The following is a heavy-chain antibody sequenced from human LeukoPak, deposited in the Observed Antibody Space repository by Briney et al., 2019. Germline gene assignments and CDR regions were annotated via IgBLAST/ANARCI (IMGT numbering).Heavy chain of an antibody. J-gene: IGHJ4*02. V-gene: IGHV1-2*02. Sequence: ASVKVSCKASGYTFTGYYMHWVRQAPGQGLEWMGWINPNSGGTNYAQKFQGRVTMTRDTSISTAYMELSRLRSDNTAVYYCARDTSSLWFGELLFGGQGTLVTVSS. D-gene: IGHD3-10*01. CDR3: ARDTSSLWFGELLF. CDR1: GYTFTGYY. CDR2: INPNSGGT.